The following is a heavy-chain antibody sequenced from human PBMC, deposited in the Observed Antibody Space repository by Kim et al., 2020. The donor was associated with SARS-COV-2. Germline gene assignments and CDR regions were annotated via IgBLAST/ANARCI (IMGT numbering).Heavy chain of an antibody. J-gene: IGHJ4*02. Sequence: DSVKGRFTISRDNAKNSLYLQMNSLRAEDTALYYCAKDIYGDYAGGIFDYWGQGTLVTVSS. V-gene: IGHV3-9*01. CDR3: AKDIYGDYAGGIFDY. D-gene: IGHD4-17*01.